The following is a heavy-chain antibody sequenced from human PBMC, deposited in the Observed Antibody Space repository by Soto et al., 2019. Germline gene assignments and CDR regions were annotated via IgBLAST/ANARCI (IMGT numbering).Heavy chain of an antibody. J-gene: IGHJ4*02. CDR2: ISAYNGNT. V-gene: IGHV1-18*01. CDR1: GYAFTSSG. D-gene: IGHD3-3*01. CDR3: GVVRIGY. Sequence: APLKVYWKAVGYAFTSSGISWVRQAPGQGLEWMGWISAYNGNTNYAQKLQGRVTMTTDTSTSTAYMELRSLRSGDTAVYYCGVVRIGYWGQGTLVTVSS.